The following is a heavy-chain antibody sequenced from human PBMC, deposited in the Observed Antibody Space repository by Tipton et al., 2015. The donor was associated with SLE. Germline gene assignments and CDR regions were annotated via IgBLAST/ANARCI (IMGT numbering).Heavy chain of an antibody. J-gene: IGHJ3*02. Sequence: TLSLTCTVSGGSISSYYWSWIRQPPGKGLEWIGYIYYSGSTNYNPSLKSRVTISVDTSKNQFSLKLSPVTAADTAVYYCARHSYDFWSGSNGAFDIWGQGTMVTVSS. CDR1: GGSISSYY. V-gene: IGHV4-59*08. D-gene: IGHD3-3*01. CDR2: IYYSGST. CDR3: ARHSYDFWSGSNGAFDI.